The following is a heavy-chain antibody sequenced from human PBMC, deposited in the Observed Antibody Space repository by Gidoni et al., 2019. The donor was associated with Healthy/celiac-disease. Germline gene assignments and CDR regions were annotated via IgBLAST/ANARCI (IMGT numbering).Heavy chain of an antibody. D-gene: IGHD3-10*01. Sequence: EVQRVESGGGLVKPGGSLRPSGAASGSTFSSYSMNWVRQAPGKGLEWVASISSSSSYIYYADSVKGRFTISRDNAKNSLYLQMNSLRAEDTAVYYGAALWFGELEDYWGQGTLVTVSS. J-gene: IGHJ4*02. CDR3: AALWFGELEDY. V-gene: IGHV3-21*01. CDR2: ISSSSSYI. CDR1: GSTFSSYS.